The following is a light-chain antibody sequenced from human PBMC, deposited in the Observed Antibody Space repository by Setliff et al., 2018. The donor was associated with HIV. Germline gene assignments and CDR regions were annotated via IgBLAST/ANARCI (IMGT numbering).Light chain of an antibody. CDR3: QVWDSSSDHHV. Sequence: SYELTQPPSVSVAPGKTARITCGGNNIGSESVHWYQQKPGRAPVLVVYDDNDRPSGIPERFSGSNSGNTATLTISRVEAGDEADYYCQVWDSSSDHHVFGTGTKVTVL. V-gene: IGLV3-21*03. CDR2: DDN. CDR1: NIGSES. J-gene: IGLJ1*01.